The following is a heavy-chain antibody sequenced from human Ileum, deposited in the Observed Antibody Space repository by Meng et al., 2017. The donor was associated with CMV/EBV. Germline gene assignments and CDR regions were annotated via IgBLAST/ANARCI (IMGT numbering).Heavy chain of an antibody. D-gene: IGHD3-3*01. CDR3: AKGSGYLIDY. J-gene: IGHJ4*02. CDR1: GSTFSSYW. V-gene: IGHV3-7*01. Sequence: ESLKISCVASGSTFSSYWMTWVRQAPGKGLEWVANIKQDGSAINYVDSVKGRFTISRDNAKNSLYLQMNSLRVEDTAVYYCAKGSGYLIDYWGQGTLVTVSS. CDR2: IKQDGSAI.